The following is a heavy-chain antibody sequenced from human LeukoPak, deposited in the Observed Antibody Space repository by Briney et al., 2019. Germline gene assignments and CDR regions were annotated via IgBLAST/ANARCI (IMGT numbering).Heavy chain of an antibody. V-gene: IGHV3-23*01. CDR1: GFTFSSYA. CDR2: ISGSGGIT. Sequence: GGSLRLSCAASGFTFSSYAMSWVRQAPGKGLEWVSAISGSGGITYYSDSVKGRFTISRDNSKNTLSLQMNSLRAEDTALYYCAKAAYSSGWYLFDYWGQGTLVTVSS. D-gene: IGHD6-19*01. CDR3: AKAAYSSGWYLFDY. J-gene: IGHJ4*02.